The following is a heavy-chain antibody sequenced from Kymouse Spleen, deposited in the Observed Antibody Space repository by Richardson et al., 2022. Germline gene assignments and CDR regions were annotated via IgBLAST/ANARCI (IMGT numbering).Heavy chain of an antibody. Sequence: QVQLQESGPGLVKPSQTLSLTCTVSGGSISSGGYYWSWIRQHPGKGLEWIGYIYYSGSTYYNPSLKSRVTISVDTSKNQFSLKLSSVTAADTAVYYCARDYDFWSGRYYYYYYGMDVWGQGTTVTVSS. CDR2: IYYSGST. CDR1: GGSISSGGYY. J-gene: IGHJ6*02. V-gene: IGHV4-31*03. CDR3: ARDYDFWSGRYYYYYYGMDV. D-gene: IGHD3-3*01.